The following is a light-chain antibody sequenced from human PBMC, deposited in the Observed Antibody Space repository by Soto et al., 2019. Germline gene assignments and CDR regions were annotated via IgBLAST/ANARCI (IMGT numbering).Light chain of an antibody. V-gene: IGKV3-11*01. J-gene: IGKJ4*01. CDR2: DAS. CDR1: QSISRN. CDR3: QQRTNWHPLT. Sequence: EIVLTQSPATLSLSPGERATLFCRASQSISRNLAWYQQRPGQAPRLLIYDASKRATGIPARFSGSGSGTEFTLPISSFEAEDFEVYYCQQRTNWHPLTFGGGTKVEIK.